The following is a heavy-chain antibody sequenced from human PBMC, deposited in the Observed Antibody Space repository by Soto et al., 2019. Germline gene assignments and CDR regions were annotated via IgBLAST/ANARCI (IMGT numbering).Heavy chain of an antibody. CDR1: GGSISSGGYY. D-gene: IGHD3-22*01. Sequence: PSETLSLTCTVSGGSISSGGYYWSWIRQHPGKGLEWIGYIYYSGSTYYNPSLKSRVTISVDTSKNQFSLKLSSVTAADTAVYYCAREGYDSSGYPHNDAFDIWGQGTMVTVSS. J-gene: IGHJ3*02. CDR2: IYYSGST. CDR3: AREGYDSSGYPHNDAFDI. V-gene: IGHV4-31*03.